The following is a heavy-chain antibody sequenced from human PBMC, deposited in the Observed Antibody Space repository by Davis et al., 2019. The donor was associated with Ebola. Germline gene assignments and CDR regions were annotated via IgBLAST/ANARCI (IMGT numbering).Heavy chain of an antibody. CDR2: INSNGGST. J-gene: IGHJ4*02. V-gene: IGHV1-46*01. D-gene: IGHD3-9*01. Sequence: ASVKVSCKASGYTFTSYYMHWVRQAPRQGLEWMGIINSNGGSTSYAQKSQGRVTMTRDTSTSTVYMQLSSLRSEDTAVYYCARVYDILTGYYLGYWGQGTLVTVSS. CDR3: ARVYDILTGYYLGY. CDR1: GYTFTSYY.